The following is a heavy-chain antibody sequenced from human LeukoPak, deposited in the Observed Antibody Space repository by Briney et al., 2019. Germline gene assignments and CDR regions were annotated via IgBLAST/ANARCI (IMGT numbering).Heavy chain of an antibody. CDR2: ISSRGMTI. V-gene: IGHV3-11*04. D-gene: IGHD3-22*01. CDR1: GFIFSDSY. J-gene: IGHJ3*02. Sequence: GGSLRLSCAASGFIFSDSYMSWIRQAPGKGPDWVSKISSRGMTIDYADSVKGRFTISRDNAKNSLYLQMNSLRAEDTAVYYCARDHYDSSPADAFDIWGQGTMVTVSS. CDR3: ARDHYDSSPADAFDI.